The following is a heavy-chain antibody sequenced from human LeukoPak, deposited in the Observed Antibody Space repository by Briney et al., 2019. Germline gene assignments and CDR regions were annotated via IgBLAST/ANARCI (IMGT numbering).Heavy chain of an antibody. D-gene: IGHD1-26*01. V-gene: IGHV3-13*01. CDR3: ARDSGGELLGELDY. J-gene: IGHJ4*02. CDR1: GFTFSSYD. CDR2: IGTAGDT. Sequence: GGSLRLSCAASGFTFSSYDMHWVRQATGKGLEWVSAIGTAGDTYYPGSVKGRFTISRENAKNSLYLQMNSLRAGDTAVYYCARDSGGELLGELDYWGQGTLVTVSS.